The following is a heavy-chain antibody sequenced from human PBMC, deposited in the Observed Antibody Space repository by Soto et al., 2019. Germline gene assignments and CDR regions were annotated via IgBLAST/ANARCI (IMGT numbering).Heavy chain of an antibody. CDR2: TYYRSKWYN. CDR1: GDSVSSNSAA. D-gene: IGHD6-13*01. Sequence: SQTLSLTCVISGDSVSSNSAAWNWIRQSPSRGLEWLGRTYYRSKWYNDYAVSVKSRITINPDTSKNQFSLQLNSVTPEDTAVYYCARAEYSSSWYGRVYNFDYWGQGTLVTVSS. CDR3: ARAEYSSSWYGRVYNFDY. J-gene: IGHJ4*02. V-gene: IGHV6-1*01.